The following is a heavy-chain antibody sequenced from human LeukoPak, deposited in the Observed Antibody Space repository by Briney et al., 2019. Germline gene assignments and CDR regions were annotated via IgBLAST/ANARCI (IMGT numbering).Heavy chain of an antibody. J-gene: IGHJ4*02. V-gene: IGHV3-23*01. D-gene: IGHD2-15*01. Sequence: GGSLRLSCAVSGFTLREHAMSWVRQAPGEGLEWVSGIIDVGDTYYADSVKGRFTISRDSSKNTLYLQMNSLRAEDTATYYCAKDYCRGGNCPLPFFDSWGQGILVTVSS. CDR2: IIDVGDT. CDR1: GFTLREHA. CDR3: AKDYCRGGNCPLPFFDS.